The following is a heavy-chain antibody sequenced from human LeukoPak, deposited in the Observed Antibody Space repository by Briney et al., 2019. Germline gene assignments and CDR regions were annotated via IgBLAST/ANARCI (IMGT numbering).Heavy chain of an antibody. Sequence: GGSLRLSCAASGFTFSSYAMSWVRQAPGKGLEWVSAISGSGGSTYYADSVKGRFTISRDNSKNTLCLQMNSLRAEDTAVYYCAKDPHDYGGNSLSYYFDYWGQGTLVTVSS. D-gene: IGHD4-23*01. CDR2: ISGSGGST. CDR1: GFTFSSYA. CDR3: AKDPHDYGGNSLSYYFDY. V-gene: IGHV3-23*01. J-gene: IGHJ4*02.